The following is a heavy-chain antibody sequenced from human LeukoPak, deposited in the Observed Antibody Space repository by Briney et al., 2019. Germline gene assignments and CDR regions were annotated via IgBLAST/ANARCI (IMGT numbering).Heavy chain of an antibody. CDR2: IYYSGST. CDR1: GGSISGYY. V-gene: IGHV4-31*03. CDR3: ARESVVIGFDY. Sequence: SETLSLTCTVSGGSISGYYWSWIRQHPGKGLEWIGYIYYSGSTYYNPSLKSRVTISVDTSKNQFSLKLSSVTAADTAVYYCARESVVIGFDYWGQGTLVTVSS. D-gene: IGHD2/OR15-2a*01. J-gene: IGHJ4*02.